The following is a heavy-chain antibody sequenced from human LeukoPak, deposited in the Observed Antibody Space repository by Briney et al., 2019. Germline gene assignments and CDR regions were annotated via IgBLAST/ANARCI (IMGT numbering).Heavy chain of an antibody. V-gene: IGHV3-20*04. CDR1: GFTFSSYA. D-gene: IGHD6-13*01. CDR2: INWNGGST. CDR3: AREGYSSSWFWFDP. Sequence: PGGSLKLSCAASGFTFSSYAMHWVRQAPGKGLEWVSGINWNGGSTGYADSVKGRFTISRDNAKNSLYLQMNSLRAEDTALYYCAREGYSSSWFWFDPWGQGTLVTVSS. J-gene: IGHJ5*02.